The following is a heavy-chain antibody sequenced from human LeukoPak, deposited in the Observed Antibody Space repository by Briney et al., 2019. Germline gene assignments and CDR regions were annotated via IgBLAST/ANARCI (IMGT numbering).Heavy chain of an antibody. J-gene: IGHJ4*02. CDR2: IYYSGST. CDR3: GGLQAAAGAD. CDR1: GGSISSSSYY. D-gene: IGHD6-13*01. V-gene: IGHV4-39*01. Sequence: SETLSLTCTVSGGSISSSSYYWGWIRQPPGKGLEWIGSIYYSGSTYYNPSLKSRVTISVDTSKNQFSLKLNSVTAADTAVYYCGGLQAAAGADWGQGTLVTVSS.